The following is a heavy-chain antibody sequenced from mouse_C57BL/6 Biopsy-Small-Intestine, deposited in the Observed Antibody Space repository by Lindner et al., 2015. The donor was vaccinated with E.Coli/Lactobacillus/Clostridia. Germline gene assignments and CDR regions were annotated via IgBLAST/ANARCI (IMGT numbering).Heavy chain of an antibody. V-gene: IGHV1S56*01. D-gene: IGHD1-1*02. CDR1: TSGYPFTSWI. J-gene: IGHJ4*01. CDR2: INAGKGDT. Sequence: SVKVSCKASTSGYPFTSWIIHWVRQAPGQRLEWMGWINAGKGDTKYSQKFQGRTIISRDTSASTAYMEVSSLTSEDTAVYYCARETYYGSASYHRGPPDSWGQGTLVTVSS. CDR3: ARETYYGSASYHRGPPDS.